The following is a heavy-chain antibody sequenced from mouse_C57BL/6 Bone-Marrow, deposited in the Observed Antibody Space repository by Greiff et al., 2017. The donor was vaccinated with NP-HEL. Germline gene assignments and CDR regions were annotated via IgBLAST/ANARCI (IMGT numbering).Heavy chain of an antibody. Sequence: EVQLVESGGDLVKPGGSLKLSCAASGFTFSSYGMSWVRQTPDKRLEWVATISSGGSYTYYPDSVKGRFTISRDNAKNTLYLQMSSLTSEDTAMYYCARAYYSNSFAYWGQGTLVTVSA. J-gene: IGHJ3*01. V-gene: IGHV5-6*01. CDR1: GFTFSSYG. CDR3: ARAYYSNSFAY. D-gene: IGHD2-5*01. CDR2: ISSGGSYT.